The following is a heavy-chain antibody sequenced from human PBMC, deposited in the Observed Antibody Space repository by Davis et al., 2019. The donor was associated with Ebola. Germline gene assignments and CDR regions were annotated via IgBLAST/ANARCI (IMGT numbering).Heavy chain of an antibody. V-gene: IGHV3-73*01. CDR2: FRSKANSYAT. Sequence: GGSLRLSCAASGFTFSGSAMHWVRQASGKGLEWVGRFRSKANSYATAYAASVKGRFTISRDDSKNTAYLQMNSLKTEDTAVYYCTSAYGDWDYWGQGTLVTVSS. D-gene: IGHD4-17*01. CDR1: GFTFSGSA. CDR3: TSAYGDWDY. J-gene: IGHJ4*02.